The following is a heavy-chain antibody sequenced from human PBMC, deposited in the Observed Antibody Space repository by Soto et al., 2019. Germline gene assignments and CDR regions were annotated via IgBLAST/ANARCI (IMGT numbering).Heavy chain of an antibody. V-gene: IGHV1-46*03. CDR3: ARDRAPTVVTSYYYYYGMDV. Sequence: ASVKLSCKAPGYAFTSNYMHWAQHAPGQGLEWMGIINPSGGSTSYAQKFQGRVTMTRDTSTSTVYMELSSLRSEDTAVYYCARDRAPTVVTSYYYYYGMDVWGQGSTVTVS. CDR1: GYAFTSNY. D-gene: IGHD2-15*01. J-gene: IGHJ6*02. CDR2: INPSGGST.